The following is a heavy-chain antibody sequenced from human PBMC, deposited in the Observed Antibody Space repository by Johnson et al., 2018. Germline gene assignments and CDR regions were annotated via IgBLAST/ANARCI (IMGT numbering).Heavy chain of an antibody. CDR1: GYTLTSYY. Sequence: QVQLVQSGAEVKKPGASXKISCKASGYTLTSYYMHLVRQDPGQGLEWRGIINPRGGNTNYAQKLKGRVTMTRDKATSTVEMELSSLRSEDTDVYYCASDRWEEYCICRCCYPGCFDIWGQGTMVTVSS. J-gene: IGHJ3*02. V-gene: IGHV1-46*01. D-gene: IGHD2/OR15-2a*01. CDR2: INPRGGNT. CDR3: ASDRWEEYCICRCCYPGCFDI.